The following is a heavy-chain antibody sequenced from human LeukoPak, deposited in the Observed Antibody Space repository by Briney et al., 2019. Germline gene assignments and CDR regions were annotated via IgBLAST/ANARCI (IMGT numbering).Heavy chain of an antibody. Sequence: GGSLRLSCAASGFTFSSYWMNWVRQAPGKGLEWVANIKQDGSEKYYVDSVKGRFTISRDNAKKSLYLQMNSLRGEDTAVYYCARSSGWWDMDVWGKGTTVTVSS. V-gene: IGHV3-7*01. CDR2: IKQDGSEK. CDR3: ARSSGWWDMDV. J-gene: IGHJ6*03. D-gene: IGHD6-19*01. CDR1: GFTFSSYW.